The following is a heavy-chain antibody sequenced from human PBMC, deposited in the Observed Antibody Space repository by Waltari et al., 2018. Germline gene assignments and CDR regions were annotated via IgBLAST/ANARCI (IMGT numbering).Heavy chain of an antibody. Sequence: QLQLVQSGAEVRKPGSSVKVSCKASKGTLSAYAITWIRQAPGQGLEWRGGVIPMCGITNYAHKFQGSISIVADASTNTAYMEVTTLTSEDTAVYYCATPATRDAYNQGIFADQWGQGTLVTVSS. J-gene: IGHJ4*02. D-gene: IGHD3-3*01. V-gene: IGHV1-69*01. CDR3: ATPATRDAYNQGIFADQ. CDR1: KGTLSAYA. CDR2: VIPMCGIT.